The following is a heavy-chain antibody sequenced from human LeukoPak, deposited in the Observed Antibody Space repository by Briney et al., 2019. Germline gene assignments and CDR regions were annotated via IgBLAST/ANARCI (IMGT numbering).Heavy chain of an antibody. CDR2: MYHSGST. D-gene: IGHD5-18*01. CDR1: GGSISSGNYY. J-gene: IGHJ4*02. V-gene: IGHV4-39*07. Sequence: TSETLSLTCTVSGGSISSGNYYWGWIRQTPGKGLEWIGSMYHSGSTYYNPSLKSRVTTSVDTSKNQFSLKLSSVSAADTAVYYCAREQLWSSYHFDYWGQGTLVTVSS. CDR3: AREQLWSSYHFDY.